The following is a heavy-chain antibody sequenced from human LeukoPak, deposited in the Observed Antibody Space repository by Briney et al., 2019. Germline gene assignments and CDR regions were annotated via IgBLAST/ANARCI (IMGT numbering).Heavy chain of an antibody. V-gene: IGHV3-53*01. Sequence: GGSLRLSCAASGFTIRSNYMSWVRQAPGKGLEWVSVIYSGGRTYYADSVKGRFTISMDNSKNTLYLQMNSLRAEDTAVYYCARVPLEFCSSTSCYRYYYIDVWGKGTTVTVSS. J-gene: IGHJ6*03. CDR1: GFTIRSNY. CDR2: IYSGGRT. D-gene: IGHD2-2*02. CDR3: ARVPLEFCSSTSCYRYYYIDV.